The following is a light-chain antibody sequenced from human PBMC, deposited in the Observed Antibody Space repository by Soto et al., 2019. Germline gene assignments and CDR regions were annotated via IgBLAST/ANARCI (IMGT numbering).Light chain of an antibody. Sequence: QSALTQPPSVSGAPGQRVTISCTGSSSKIGAGYDVHWYQQLPGTPPKLLIYGNSNRPSGVRDRFSGSKSGTSASLAITGLQAEDEEDYYCQSYDDSMSGPFYVFGTGTKLTVL. J-gene: IGLJ1*01. CDR3: QSYDDSMSGPFYV. CDR1: SSKIGAGYD. V-gene: IGLV1-40*01. CDR2: GNS.